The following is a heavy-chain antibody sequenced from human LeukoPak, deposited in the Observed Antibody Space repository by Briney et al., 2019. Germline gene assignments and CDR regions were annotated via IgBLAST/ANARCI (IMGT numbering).Heavy chain of an antibody. CDR2: IYSGGST. V-gene: IGHV3-53*01. CDR1: GFTVSRNY. CDR3: ARIGTGWAYYFDY. Sequence: GGSLRLSCAASGFTVSRNYMSWVRQAPEKGLEWVSVIYSGGSTYYADSVKGRFTISRDNSKNTLYLQMNSLRAEDTAVYYCARIGTGWAYYFDYWGQGTLVTVSS. J-gene: IGHJ4*02. D-gene: IGHD2-8*02.